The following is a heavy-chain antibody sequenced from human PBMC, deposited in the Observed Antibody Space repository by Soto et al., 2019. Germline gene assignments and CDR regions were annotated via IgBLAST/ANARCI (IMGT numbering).Heavy chain of an antibody. D-gene: IGHD5-12*01. CDR3: AKTEGDGYIYGYYYYYRMAV. J-gene: IGHJ6*02. Sequence: PGGSLRRSCAASGCTFRTYAMSWGRQAPGKGLEWVSAITGSGDTTYYADSVKGRVTISRDNSKNTLYLQRNNLRAEDSAVYFCAKTEGDGYIYGYYYYYRMAVCRQVPTFTASS. V-gene: IGHV3-23*01. CDR1: GCTFRTYA. CDR2: ITGSGDTT.